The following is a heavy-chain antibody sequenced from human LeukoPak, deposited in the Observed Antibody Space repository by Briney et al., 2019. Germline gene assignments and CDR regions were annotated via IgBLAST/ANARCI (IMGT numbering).Heavy chain of an antibody. CDR2: IYYSGST. D-gene: IGHD1-7*01. CDR1: GGSISSYY. Sequence: PSETLSLTCTVSGGSISSYYWSWIRQPPGKGLEWIGYIYYSGSTNYNPSLKSRVTISVDTSKNQFSLKLSSVTAADTAVYYCARDNWNYRSSMDVWDQGTTVTVSS. J-gene: IGHJ6*02. V-gene: IGHV4-59*01. CDR3: ARDNWNYRSSMDV.